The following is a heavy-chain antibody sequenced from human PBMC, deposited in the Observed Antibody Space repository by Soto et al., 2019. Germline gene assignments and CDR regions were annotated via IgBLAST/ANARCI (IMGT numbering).Heavy chain of an antibody. CDR2: ISAYNGNT. V-gene: IGHV1-18*01. CDR3: ARAWVVLTVPAD. J-gene: IGHJ1*01. Sequence: ASVKVSCKASGYTFTSYGISWVRQAPGQGLEWMGWISAYNGNTKYSQKFQGRVTITRDTSASTAYMELSSLRSEDTAVYYCARAWVVLTVPADWGQGSLVTGSS. CDR1: GYTFTSYG. D-gene: IGHD2-21*02.